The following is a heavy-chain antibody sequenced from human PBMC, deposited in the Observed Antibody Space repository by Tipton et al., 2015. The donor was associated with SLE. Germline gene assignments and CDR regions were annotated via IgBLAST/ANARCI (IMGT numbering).Heavy chain of an antibody. V-gene: IGHV4-39*01. CDR3: ARHGISNWSDFDY. J-gene: IGHJ4*02. CDR1: GGFISSTLYY. CDR2: VYFGGKT. Sequence: TLSLTCVVSGGFISSTLYYWGWIRQSPGKGLEWIAMVYFGGKTYSTPALRSRITMSADTSKNQFSLRLSSVTAADTAIYFCARHGISNWSDFDYWGQGTLVLVSS. D-gene: IGHD4-11*01.